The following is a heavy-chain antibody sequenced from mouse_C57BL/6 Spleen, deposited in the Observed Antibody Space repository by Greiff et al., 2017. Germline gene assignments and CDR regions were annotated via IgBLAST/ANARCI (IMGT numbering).Heavy chain of an antibody. D-gene: IGHD1-1*01. V-gene: IGHV3-6*01. CDR1: GYSITSGYY. Sequence: EVKLMESGPGLVKPSQSLSLTCSVTGYSITSGYYWNWIRQFPGNKLEWMGYISYDGSNNYHPSLKNRISITRDTSKNQVFLKLNSVTTEDKATYNCAREEFTTGVGGAMDYWGQGTSVTVSS. CDR3: AREEFTTGVGGAMDY. J-gene: IGHJ4*01. CDR2: ISYDGSN.